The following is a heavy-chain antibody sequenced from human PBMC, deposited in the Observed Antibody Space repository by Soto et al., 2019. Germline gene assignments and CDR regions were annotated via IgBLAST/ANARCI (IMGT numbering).Heavy chain of an antibody. Sequence: SETLSLTCAVYGGSVSGYYWSWIRQPRGKGLEWIGEINHSGSTNYNPSLKSRVTISVDTSKNQFSLKLSSVTAADTAVYYCARGPYYCTNGVCSTTYYYYGMDVWGQGTTVTVSS. J-gene: IGHJ6*02. CDR1: GGSVSGYY. D-gene: IGHD2-8*01. V-gene: IGHV4-34*01. CDR3: ARGPYYCTNGVCSTTYYYYGMDV. CDR2: INHSGST.